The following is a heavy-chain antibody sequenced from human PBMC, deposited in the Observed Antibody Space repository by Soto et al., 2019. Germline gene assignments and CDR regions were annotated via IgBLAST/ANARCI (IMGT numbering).Heavy chain of an antibody. CDR3: AREFCTRSGCYGSFDL. J-gene: IGHJ4*02. Sequence: ASVKVSCKASGYTFSNYYVHWVRQAPGQGLEWMGIINPSGGRTSHAQKFQGSVTMTSDTSTSTVYMELSSLTSDDTAVYYCAREFCTRSGCYGSFDLWGQGTLVT. CDR2: INPSGGRT. D-gene: IGHD2-8*02. CDR1: GYTFSNYY. V-gene: IGHV1-46*01.